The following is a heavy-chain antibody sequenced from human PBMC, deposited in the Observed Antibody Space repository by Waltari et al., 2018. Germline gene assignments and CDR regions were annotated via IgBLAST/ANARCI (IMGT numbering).Heavy chain of an antibody. J-gene: IGHJ4*02. CDR2: IYSGGST. Sequence: EVQLVEPGGGLIQPGGSLRLSGAASGFSVRGNYMTWVRQAPGKGLEWVSIIYSGGSTYYADSVKGRFTISRDNSKNMLYLQMNSLRAEDMAVYYCAASGYSSGWDFDYWGQGTLVTVSS. D-gene: IGHD6-19*01. CDR1: GFSVRGNY. V-gene: IGHV3-53*01. CDR3: AASGYSSGWDFDY.